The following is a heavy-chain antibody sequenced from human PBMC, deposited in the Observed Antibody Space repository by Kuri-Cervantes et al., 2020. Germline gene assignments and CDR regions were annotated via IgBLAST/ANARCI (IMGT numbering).Heavy chain of an antibody. CDR2: ISAYSGNT. D-gene: IGHD3-10*01. Sequence: ASVKVSCKASGYTFTSYGISWVRQAPGQGLEWMGWISAYSGNTNYAQKLQGRVTMTTDTSTSTAYMELRSLRSGDTAVYYCAADTGYYGSGSYSLFDYWGQGTLVTVSS. V-gene: IGHV1-18*01. J-gene: IGHJ4*02. CDR1: GYTFTSYG. CDR3: AADTGYYGSGSYSLFDY.